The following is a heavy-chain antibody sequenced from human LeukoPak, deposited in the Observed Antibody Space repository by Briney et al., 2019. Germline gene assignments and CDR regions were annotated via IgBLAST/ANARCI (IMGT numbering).Heavy chain of an antibody. V-gene: IGHV3-30*04. CDR1: GFTFSSYA. CDR3: ARGGEVSYCSSTSRPLDY. J-gene: IGHJ4*02. D-gene: IGHD2-2*01. Sequence: GGSLRLSCGASGFTFSSYAMHWVRQAPGKGLEWVAVISHDGSNKYYADSVKGRFTISRDNSKNTLYLQMNSLRAEDTAVYYCARGGEVSYCSSTSRPLDYWGQGTLVTVSS. CDR2: ISHDGSNK.